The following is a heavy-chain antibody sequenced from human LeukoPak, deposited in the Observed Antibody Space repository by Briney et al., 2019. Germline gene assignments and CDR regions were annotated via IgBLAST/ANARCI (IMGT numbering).Heavy chain of an antibody. J-gene: IGHJ2*01. CDR3: AKAKYYDILTGPTNHWHFDL. CDR2: INSDGSST. Sequence: GGSLRLSCAASGFTFSSYWMHWVRQAPGKGLVWVSRINSDGSSTSYADSVKGRFTISRDNAKNTLYLQMNSLRPEDTALYYCAKAKYYDILTGPTNHWHFDLWGRGTLVAVSS. D-gene: IGHD3-9*01. V-gene: IGHV3-74*01. CDR1: GFTFSSYW.